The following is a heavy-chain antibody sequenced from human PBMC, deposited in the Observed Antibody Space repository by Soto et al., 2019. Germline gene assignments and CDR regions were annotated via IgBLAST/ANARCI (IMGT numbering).Heavy chain of an antibody. D-gene: IGHD6-13*01. CDR1: GGTFSSDT. V-gene: IGHV1-69*02. CDR3: ARLVAAAPDDAFDI. J-gene: IGHJ3*02. CDR2: IIPILGIA. Sequence: SVKVSCKASGGTFSSDTISWVRQAPGQGLEWMGRIIPILGIANYAQKFQGRVTITADKSTSTAYMELSSLRSEDTAVYYCARLVAAAPDDAFDIWGQGTMVTVSS.